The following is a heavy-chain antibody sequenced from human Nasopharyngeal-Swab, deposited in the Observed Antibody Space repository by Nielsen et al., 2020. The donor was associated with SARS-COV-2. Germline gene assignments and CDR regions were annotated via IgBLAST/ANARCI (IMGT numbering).Heavy chain of an antibody. CDR3: ARSPSARKNTIFGVYDSYWFDP. J-gene: IGHJ5*02. V-gene: IGHV3-30*04. Sequence: GESLKISCAASGFTFSDYAMSWVRQAPGKGLEWVAVISYDGSNKYYADSVKGRFTISRDNSKNTLYLQMNSLRAEDTAVYYCARSPSARKNTIFGVYDSYWFDPWGQGTLVTVSS. D-gene: IGHD3-3*01. CDR2: ISYDGSNK. CDR1: GFTFSDYA.